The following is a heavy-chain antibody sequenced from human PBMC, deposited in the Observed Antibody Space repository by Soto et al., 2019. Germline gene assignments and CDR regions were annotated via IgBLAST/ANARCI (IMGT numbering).Heavy chain of an antibody. CDR3: TSPIMATDLSNY. Sequence: QVQLVESGGGVVQPGRSLRLSCAASGFTFSNYGMHWVRQAPGKGLEWVAVISSAGTTKYYADYVKGRFTISRDNSKNTLYLQMNSLRVEDTALYSCTSPIMATDLSNYWGQGTLVTVSS. J-gene: IGHJ4*02. V-gene: IGHV3-30*03. CDR2: ISSAGTTK. CDR1: GFTFSNYG. D-gene: IGHD5-12*01.